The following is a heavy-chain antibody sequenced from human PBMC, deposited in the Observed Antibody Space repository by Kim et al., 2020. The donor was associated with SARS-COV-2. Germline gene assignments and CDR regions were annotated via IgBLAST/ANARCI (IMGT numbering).Heavy chain of an antibody. CDR1: GFTFSNAW. D-gene: IGHD2-15*01. CDR2: IKSKTNGGTT. J-gene: IGHJ4*01. Sequence: GGSLRLSCAASGFTFSNAWMSWVRQAPGKGLEWVGRIKSKTNGGTTDYAAPVKGRFAMSRNDSKNILHMQMNRLKTEDTAFYYCTKDGWRCTGGSCTYF. CDR3: TKDGWRCTGGSCTYF. V-gene: IGHV3-15*01.